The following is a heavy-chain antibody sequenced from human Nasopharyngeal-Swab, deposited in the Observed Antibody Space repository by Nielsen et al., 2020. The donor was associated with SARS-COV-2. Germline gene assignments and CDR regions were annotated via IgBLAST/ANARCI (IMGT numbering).Heavy chain of an antibody. CDR1: GYTFTSYG. V-gene: IGHV1-18*04. CDR2: ISGYNGNT. D-gene: IGHD6-6*01. Sequence: ASVNVSCKASGYTFTSYGITWVRQAPGQGLEWMGWISGYNGNTKYAQKLQGRVTMTTDTSTSTAYMELRSLRSDDTAVYYCAKDGVAARPDWFDPWGQGTLVTVSS. CDR3: AKDGVAARPDWFDP. J-gene: IGHJ5*02.